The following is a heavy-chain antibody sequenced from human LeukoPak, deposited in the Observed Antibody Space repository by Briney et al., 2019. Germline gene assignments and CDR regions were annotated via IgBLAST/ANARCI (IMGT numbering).Heavy chain of an antibody. D-gene: IGHD1-7*01. J-gene: IGHJ4*02. CDR2: ISGSGGST. CDR3: ARAAGNYFFDY. V-gene: IGHV3-23*01. Sequence: GGSLRHSCAASGFTFSSYAMSWVRQAPGKGLEWVSVISGSGGSTYYADSVKGRFTISRDNSKNTLFLQMNSLRAEDTAVYYCARAAGNYFFDYWGQGTLVTVSS. CDR1: GFTFSSYA.